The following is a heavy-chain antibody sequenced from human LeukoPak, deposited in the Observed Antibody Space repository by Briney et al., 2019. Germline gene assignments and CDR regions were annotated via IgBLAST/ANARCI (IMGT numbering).Heavy chain of an antibody. V-gene: IGHV4-30-2*01. D-gene: IGHD3-3*01. CDR2: IYHSGST. CDR1: GGSISSGGYY. J-gene: IGHJ5*02. Sequence: SETLSLTCTVSGGSISSGGYYWSWIRQPPGKGLEWIGYIYHSGSTYYNPSLKSRVTISVDRSKNQFSLKLSSVTAADTAVYYCARGRFLDSYNWFDPWGQGTLVTVSS. CDR3: ARGRFLDSYNWFDP.